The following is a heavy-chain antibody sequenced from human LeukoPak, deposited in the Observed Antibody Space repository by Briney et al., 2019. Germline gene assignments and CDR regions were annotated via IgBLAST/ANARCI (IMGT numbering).Heavy chain of an antibody. CDR2: IHPNSGGT. V-gene: IGHV1-2*02. J-gene: IGHJ4*02. Sequence: ASVKVPCKASGYTFTGYYIHWVRQAPGQGLEWMGWIHPNSGGTNFAQKFQGKVTMTRDSSISTAYMEVSSLRSDDTAVYYCARAPAGGPLRFCDYWGQGTLVTVSS. CDR3: ARAPAGGPLRFCDY. CDR1: GYTFTGYY. D-gene: IGHD3-3*01.